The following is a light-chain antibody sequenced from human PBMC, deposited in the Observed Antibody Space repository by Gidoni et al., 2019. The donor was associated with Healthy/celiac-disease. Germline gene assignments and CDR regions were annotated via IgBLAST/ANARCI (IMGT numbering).Light chain of an antibody. CDR2: GAS. CDR1: QSVSSSY. V-gene: IGKV3-20*01. J-gene: IGKJ4*01. Sequence: EIVLTQSPGTLSLSPGERATLSCRASQSVSSSYLAWYQQKPGQAPRLLIYGASSRATGIPDRFSGSGSGTDFTLTISRLEPEDVAVYYCQQYGSSPLTFXGXTKVEIK. CDR3: QQYGSSPLT.